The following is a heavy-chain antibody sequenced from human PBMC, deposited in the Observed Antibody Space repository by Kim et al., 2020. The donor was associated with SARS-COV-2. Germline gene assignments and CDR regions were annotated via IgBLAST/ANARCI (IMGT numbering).Heavy chain of an antibody. J-gene: IGHJ4*02. Sequence: TIYNPSPKSRVTISADTSNNHFSLRLPSVTAADTAVYYCARRMGAMGPFDFWGQGTLVAVSS. CDR3: ARRMGAMGPFDF. D-gene: IGHD1-26*01. V-gene: IGHV4-39*02. CDR2: T.